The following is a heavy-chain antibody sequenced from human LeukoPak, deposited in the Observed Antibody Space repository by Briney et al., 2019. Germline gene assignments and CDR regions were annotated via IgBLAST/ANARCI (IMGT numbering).Heavy chain of an antibody. CDR1: RFTFSSYS. V-gene: IGHV3-21*01. CDR2: ISSSSSYI. J-gene: IGHJ4*02. D-gene: IGHD2-15*01. CDR3: ARGYCSGGSCRKLDY. Sequence: PGGSLRLSCAASRFTFSSYSMNWVRQAPGKGLEWVSSISSSSSYIYYADSVKGRFTISRDNAKNSLYLQMNSLRAEDTAVYDCARGYCSGGSCRKLDYWGQGPLVTVSS.